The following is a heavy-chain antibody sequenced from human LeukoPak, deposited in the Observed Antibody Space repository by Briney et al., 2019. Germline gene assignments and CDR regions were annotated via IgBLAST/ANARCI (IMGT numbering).Heavy chain of an antibody. CDR1: GFIFNTYV. J-gene: IGHJ4*02. V-gene: IGHV3-64*01. Sequence: GGSLRLSCAASGFIFNTYVMFWVRQAPGKGLEYVSSISSNGVNTYYGNSVKGRFTISRDISKNTLYLEVNSLRAEDTAVYYCARMYSTSHSDFWGQGTLVTVSS. CDR2: ISSNGVNT. CDR3: ARMYSTSHSDF. D-gene: IGHD6-13*01.